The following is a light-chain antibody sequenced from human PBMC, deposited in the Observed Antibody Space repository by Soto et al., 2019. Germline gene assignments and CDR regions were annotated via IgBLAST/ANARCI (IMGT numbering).Light chain of an antibody. CDR3: QRYGTSLTWT. CDR2: GAS. J-gene: IGKJ1*01. V-gene: IGKV3-20*01. Sequence: EIVLTQSPGTLSLSQGERATLSCRASQSISSGYLAWYQQKPGQAPRLLIYGASSRATGIPDRFSGSGSETDFTLTISRLEPEDFAVYYCQRYGTSLTWTFGQGTKVDIK. CDR1: QSISSGY.